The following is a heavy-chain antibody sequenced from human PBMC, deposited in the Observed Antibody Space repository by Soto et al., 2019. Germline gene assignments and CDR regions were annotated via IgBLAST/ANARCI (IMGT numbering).Heavy chain of an antibody. J-gene: IGHJ4*02. V-gene: IGHV4-34*01. CDR1: GGSFSGYY. D-gene: IGHD3-16*01. Sequence: QVQLQQWGAGLLKPSETLSLTCAVYGGSFSGYYWSWIRQPPGKGLAWIGEINHSGSTNYNPSLKGRVTISVDTSKNQFSLKLRSVTAADTAVYYCARGPRLRLFDYWGQGTLVTVSS. CDR3: ARGPRLRLFDY. CDR2: INHSGST.